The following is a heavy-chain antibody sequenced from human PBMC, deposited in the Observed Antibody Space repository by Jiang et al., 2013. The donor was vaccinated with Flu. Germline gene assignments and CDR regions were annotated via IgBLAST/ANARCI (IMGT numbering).Heavy chain of an antibody. CDR3: TTGMADFDP. D-gene: IGHD5-24*01. J-gene: IGHJ5*02. CDR2: IKRKSDRGTI. Sequence: VQLLESGGGLVKPGGSLRLSCAASGLIFNNAWMNWVRQAPGQGLEWVGRIKRKSDRGTIDYAAPVKGRFTISRDDSKNTLYLQMNSLKTEDTAVYYCTTGMADFDPWGQGTLVTVSS. V-gene: IGHV3-15*07. CDR1: GLIFNNAW.